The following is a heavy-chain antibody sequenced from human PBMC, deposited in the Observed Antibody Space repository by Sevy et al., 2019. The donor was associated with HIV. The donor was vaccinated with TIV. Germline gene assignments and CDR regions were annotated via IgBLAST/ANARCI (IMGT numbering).Heavy chain of an antibody. CDR1: GDTFSNYA. CDR3: ARHRDLHNFYFDY. Sequence: ASVKVSCKTSGDTFSNYAISWVRQAPGQGLEWMVGVIPIVGITNYAQKFQGRVTISADRSTSTAYMELSSLSSEDTAVFYCARHRDLHNFYFDYWGQGTLVTVSS. CDR2: VIPIVGIT. V-gene: IGHV1-69*10. J-gene: IGHJ4*02. D-gene: IGHD1-1*01.